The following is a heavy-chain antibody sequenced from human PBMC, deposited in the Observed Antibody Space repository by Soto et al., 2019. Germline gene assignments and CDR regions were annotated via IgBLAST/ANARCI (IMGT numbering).Heavy chain of an antibody. CDR3: VKDTGSGLARYFYD. V-gene: IGHV3-23*01. Sequence: PGGSLILSCAASGFTFSSYAMSWVRQAPGKGLDWVSGISDSGGSTYYADSVKGRFTISRDNSKNTLYLQMSSLRAEDTAVYYCVKDTGSGLARYFYDWGQGTLVTVSS. D-gene: IGHD3-10*01. J-gene: IGHJ4*02. CDR2: ISDSGGST. CDR1: GFTFSSYA.